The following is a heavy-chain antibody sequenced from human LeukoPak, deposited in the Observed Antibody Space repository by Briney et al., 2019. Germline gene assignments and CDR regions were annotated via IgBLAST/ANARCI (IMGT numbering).Heavy chain of an antibody. CDR1: GGSISSAPYY. Sequence: SETLSLTCTVSGGSISSAPYYWGWIRQPPEKGLEWIGYISYSASAYYNPSLKSRLTISVDTSENQFSQKLNSVTAADTAIYYCARATSSGLDSWGQGTLVTVSS. D-gene: IGHD1-14*01. J-gene: IGHJ4*02. V-gene: IGHV4-30-4*01. CDR2: ISYSASA. CDR3: ARATSSGLDS.